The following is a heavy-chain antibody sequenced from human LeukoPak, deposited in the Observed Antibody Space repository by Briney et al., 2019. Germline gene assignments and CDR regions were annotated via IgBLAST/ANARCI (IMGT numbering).Heavy chain of an antibody. J-gene: IGHJ4*02. CDR1: GYTFTGYY. V-gene: IGHV1-2*06. CDR3: ARAIAVADFDY. Sequence: ASVKVSCKASGYTFTGYYMHWVRQAPGQGLEWIGRINPNSGGTNYAQKFQGRVTMTRDTSISTAYMELSRLRSDDTAVYYCARAIAVADFDYWGQGTLVTVSS. D-gene: IGHD6-19*01. CDR2: INPNSGGT.